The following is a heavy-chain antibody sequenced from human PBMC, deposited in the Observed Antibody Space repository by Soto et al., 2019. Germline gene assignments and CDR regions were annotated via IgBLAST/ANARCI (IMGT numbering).Heavy chain of an antibody. CDR3: ARGRGYDILTGYFYYMDV. D-gene: IGHD3-9*01. J-gene: IGHJ6*03. Sequence: SETLSLTCAVYGGSFSGYYWSWIRQPPGKGLEWIGEINHSGSTNYNPSLKSRVTISVDTSKNQFSLKLSSVTAADTAVYYCARGRGYDILTGYFYYMDVWGKGTTVTVSS. CDR1: GGSFSGYY. CDR2: INHSGST. V-gene: IGHV4-34*01.